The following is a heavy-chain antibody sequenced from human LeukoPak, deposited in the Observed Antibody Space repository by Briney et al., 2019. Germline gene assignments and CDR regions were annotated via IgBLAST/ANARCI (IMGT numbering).Heavy chain of an antibody. J-gene: IGHJ5*02. CDR3: ARDPRYYDSSGYYH. D-gene: IGHD3-22*01. Sequence: SVKVSCKASGGTFISYAISWVRQAPGQGLEWMGRIIPIFGTANYAQKFQGRVTITTDESTSTAYMELSSLRSEDTAVYYCARDPRYYDSSGYYHWGQGTLVTVSS. V-gene: IGHV1-69*05. CDR2: IIPIFGTA. CDR1: GGTFISYA.